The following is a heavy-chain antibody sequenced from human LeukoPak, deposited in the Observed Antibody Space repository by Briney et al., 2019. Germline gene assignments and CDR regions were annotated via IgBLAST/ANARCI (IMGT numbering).Heavy chain of an antibody. CDR1: GGSFSGYY. Sequence: SETLSLTCAVYGGSFSGYYWSWIRQAPGKGLEWIGYIYYSGSTNYNPSLKSRVTISVDTSKNQFSLKLSSVTAADTAVYYCARPRYGDLVYFDYWGQGTLVTVSS. J-gene: IGHJ4*02. D-gene: IGHD4-17*01. V-gene: IGHV4-59*12. CDR2: IYYSGST. CDR3: ARPRYGDLVYFDY.